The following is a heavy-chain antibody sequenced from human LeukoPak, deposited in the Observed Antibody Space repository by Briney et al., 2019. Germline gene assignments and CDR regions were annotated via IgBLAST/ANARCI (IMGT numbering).Heavy chain of an antibody. J-gene: IGHJ4*02. D-gene: IGHD6-13*01. CDR1: GYTFTSYW. V-gene: IGHV5-51*01. Sequence: GESLKISCQGSGYTFTSYWIGWVRQMPGKGLEWMAIIYPSDSDTRYSPSFQGHVTISADRSISTAYLQWSSLKASDTAIYYCARRTSSRKYDYWGQGTLVTVSS. CDR3: ARRTSSRKYDY. CDR2: IYPSDSDT.